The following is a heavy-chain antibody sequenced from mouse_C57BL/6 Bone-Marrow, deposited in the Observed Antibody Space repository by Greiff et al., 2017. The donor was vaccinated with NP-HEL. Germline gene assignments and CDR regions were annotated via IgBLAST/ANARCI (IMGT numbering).Heavy chain of an antibody. J-gene: IGHJ2*01. CDR1: GFTFTDYY. V-gene: IGHV7-3*01. CDR3: ARHLYYGSSHFDY. Sequence: EVHLVESGGGLVQPGGSLSLSCAASGFTFTDYYMSWVRQPPGKALEWLGFIRNKANGYTKEYSASVKGRFTISRDNSQSILYLQRNALRAEDSATYYCARHLYYGSSHFDYWGQGTTLTVSS. D-gene: IGHD1-1*01. CDR2: IRNKANGYTK.